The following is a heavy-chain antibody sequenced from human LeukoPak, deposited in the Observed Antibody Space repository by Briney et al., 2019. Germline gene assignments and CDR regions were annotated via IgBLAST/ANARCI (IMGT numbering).Heavy chain of an antibody. J-gene: IGHJ6*02. D-gene: IGHD3-10*01. Sequence: GGSLRLSCAASGFTFSSYAMSWVRQPPGKGLEWVSAISGSGGSTYYADSVKGRFTMSRDNSKNTLYLQMNSLRAEDTAVYYCAKDLYYGSGSYGPCMDVWGQGTTVTVSS. CDR3: AKDLYYGSGSYGPCMDV. V-gene: IGHV3-23*01. CDR2: ISGSGGST. CDR1: GFTFSSYA.